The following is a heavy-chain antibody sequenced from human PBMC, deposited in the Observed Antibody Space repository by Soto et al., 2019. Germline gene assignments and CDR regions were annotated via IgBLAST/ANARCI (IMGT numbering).Heavy chain of an antibody. Sequence: SETLSLTCTVSGGSISSGGYYWSWIRQHPGKGLEWIGYIYYSGSTYYNPSLKSRVTISVDRSKNQFSLKLSSVTAADTAVYYCARSTKLGYCSGGSCYHSVNHDYWGQGTLVTVSS. J-gene: IGHJ4*02. CDR1: GGSISSGGYY. CDR3: ARSTKLGYCSGGSCYHSVNHDY. CDR2: IYYSGST. D-gene: IGHD2-15*01. V-gene: IGHV4-31*03.